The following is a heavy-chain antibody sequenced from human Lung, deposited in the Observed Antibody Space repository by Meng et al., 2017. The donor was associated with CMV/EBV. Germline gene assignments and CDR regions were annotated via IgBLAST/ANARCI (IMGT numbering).Heavy chain of an antibody. J-gene: IGHJ5*02. CDR1: VGTFSHYA. Sequence: SVXVSRXACVGTFSHYAISWVRQAPGQGLEWMGGIFPILGIANYAQKFQARVTITADKSTSTAYMELSSLRSEDTAVYCVAKGGTVGPAAIRGRGWFDPWGQGNXVNGYS. CDR2: IFPILGIA. D-gene: IGHD2-2*02. CDR3: AKGGTVGPAAIRGRGWFDP. V-gene: IGHV1-69*10.